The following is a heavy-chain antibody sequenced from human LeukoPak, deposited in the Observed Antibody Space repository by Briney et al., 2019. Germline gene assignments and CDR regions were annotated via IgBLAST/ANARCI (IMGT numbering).Heavy chain of an antibody. Sequence: SETLSLTCSVSGGSISSSSYYWGWIRQPPGEGLEWIGSIYYSGGTYYNPSLKSRVTISIDTSKNQFSLKLRSVTAADTAVYYCARDGNALWGQGTLVTVSS. CDR1: GGSISSSSYY. V-gene: IGHV4-39*07. CDR2: IYYSGGT. J-gene: IGHJ4*02. D-gene: IGHD1-1*01. CDR3: ARDGNAL.